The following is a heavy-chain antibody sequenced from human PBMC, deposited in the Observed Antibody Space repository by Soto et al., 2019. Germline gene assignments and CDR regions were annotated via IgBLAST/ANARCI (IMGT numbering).Heavy chain of an antibody. D-gene: IGHD2-2*01. V-gene: IGHV4-4*02. J-gene: IGHJ4*02. CDR1: GGSISSSNW. Sequence: QVQLQESGPGLVKPSGTLSLTCAVSGGSISSSNWWSWVRQPPGKGLEWIGEIYHSGSTNYNPSLKSRVTISVDQSNNQCSLKLSSVTAAATAVYYCASLPATSDFDYWGQGTLVTVSS. CDR3: ASLPATSDFDY. CDR2: IYHSGST.